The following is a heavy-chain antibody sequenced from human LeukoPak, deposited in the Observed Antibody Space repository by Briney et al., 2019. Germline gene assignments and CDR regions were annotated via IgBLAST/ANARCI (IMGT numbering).Heavy chain of an antibody. Sequence: SETLSLTCTVSIYSISSGYHWGWVRQSPGKGLEWIGCIYYRGNTYYNPSLKSRVTISLDTSKNQFSLKLTSVTAAETAIYHCARDRGYYTFDYWGQGTLVTVSS. V-gene: IGHV4-38-2*02. CDR3: ARDRGYYTFDY. CDR1: IYSISSGYH. CDR2: IYYRGNT. D-gene: IGHD3-3*01. J-gene: IGHJ4*02.